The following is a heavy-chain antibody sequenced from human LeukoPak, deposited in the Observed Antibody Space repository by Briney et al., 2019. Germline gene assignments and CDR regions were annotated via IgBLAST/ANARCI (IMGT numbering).Heavy chain of an antibody. V-gene: IGHV4-59*01. D-gene: IGHD3-10*01. CDR1: GGSINCYY. Sequence: SETLSLTCTVSGGSINCYYWSWIRQPPGKGLECLGYIHYTGSTNYNPSLKSRVTISVDTSKNQFSLKLSSVTAADTAIYYCARGGYYGSGNDFRFDPWGQGTLVTVSS. J-gene: IGHJ5*02. CDR3: ARGGYYGSGNDFRFDP. CDR2: IHYTGST.